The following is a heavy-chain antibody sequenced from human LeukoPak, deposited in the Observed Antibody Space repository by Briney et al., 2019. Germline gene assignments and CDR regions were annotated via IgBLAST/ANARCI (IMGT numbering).Heavy chain of an antibody. D-gene: IGHD3-22*01. CDR1: GFTFSSYW. CDR3: ARLGYYDSSGYYNY. CDR2: IKQDGSEK. V-gene: IGHV3-7*01. Sequence: GGSLRLSCAASGFTFSSYWMSWVRQAPGKGLEWVANIKQDGSEKYYVDSVKGRFTISRDNAKNSLYLQMNSLRAEDTAVYYCARLGYYDSSGYYNYWGQATLVTVSS. J-gene: IGHJ4*02.